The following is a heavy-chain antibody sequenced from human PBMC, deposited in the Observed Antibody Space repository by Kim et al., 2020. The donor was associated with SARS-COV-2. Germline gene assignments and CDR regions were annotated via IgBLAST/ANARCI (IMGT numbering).Heavy chain of an antibody. CDR3: ATDYCTNIVTCHLVRNFQF. CDR2: ISDDGKDK. V-gene: IGHV3-30*04. Sequence: GGSLRLSCAASGFTFRDYSLHWVRQAPGKGLEWVAAISDDGKDKYYADSVKGRFTISRDNSKKMLNLRINSLRVEDTATYYCATDYCTNIVTCHLVRNFQFWGQGTLLTVSS. CDR1: GFTFRDYS. J-gene: IGHJ1*01. D-gene: IGHD2-8*01.